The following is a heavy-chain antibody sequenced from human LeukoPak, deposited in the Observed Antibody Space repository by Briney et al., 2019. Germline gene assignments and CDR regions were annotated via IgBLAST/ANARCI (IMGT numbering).Heavy chain of an antibody. CDR2: IYYSGST. CDR1: GGSISSGGYY. Sequence: SQTLSLTCTVSGGSISSGGYYWSWIRQHPGKGLEWIGYIYYSGSTYYNPSLKSRVTISVDTSKNQFSLKLSSVTAADTAVYYRARGDWFTWFDPWGQGTLVTVSS. V-gene: IGHV4-31*03. J-gene: IGHJ5*02. D-gene: IGHD3-9*01. CDR3: ARGDWFTWFDP.